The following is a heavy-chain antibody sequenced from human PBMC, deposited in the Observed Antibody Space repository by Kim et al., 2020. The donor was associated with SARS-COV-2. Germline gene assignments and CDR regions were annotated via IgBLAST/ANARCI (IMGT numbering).Heavy chain of an antibody. D-gene: IGHD6-6*01. J-gene: IGHJ4*02. Sequence: RYSPSLRNRITITKDTSKNQVVLVMTDVDPMDTATYYCAHLHSGSSRDFDYWGQGTLVIVSS. CDR3: AHLHSGSSRDFDY. V-gene: IGHV2-5*01.